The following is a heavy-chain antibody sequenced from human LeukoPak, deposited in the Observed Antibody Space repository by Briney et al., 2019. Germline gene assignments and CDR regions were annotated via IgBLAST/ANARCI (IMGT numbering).Heavy chain of an antibody. CDR1: GGSFSGYY. Sequence: PSETLSLTCAVYGGSFSGYYWSWIRQPPGKGLEWIGEINHSGSINYNPSLKSRVTISVDTSKNQFSLKLSSVTAADTAVYYCASRVRYYDSSGFFSWGQGTLVTVSS. V-gene: IGHV4-34*01. D-gene: IGHD3-22*01. CDR2: INHSGSI. CDR3: ASRVRYYDSSGFFS. J-gene: IGHJ4*02.